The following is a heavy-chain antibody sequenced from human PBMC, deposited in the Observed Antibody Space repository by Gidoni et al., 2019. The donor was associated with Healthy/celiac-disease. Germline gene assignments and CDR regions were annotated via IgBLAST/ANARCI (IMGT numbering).Heavy chain of an antibody. J-gene: IGHJ4*02. V-gene: IGHV3-21*01. D-gene: IGHD3-16*01. Sequence: GGLVKPGGSLRLSCAASGFTFSSYSMNWVRQAPGKGLEWVSSISSSSSYIYYADSVKGRFTISRDNAKNSLYLQMNSLRAEDTAVYYCARSPAKYDYFDYWGQGTLVTVSS. CDR1: GFTFSSYS. CDR3: ARSPAKYDYFDY. CDR2: ISSSSSYI.